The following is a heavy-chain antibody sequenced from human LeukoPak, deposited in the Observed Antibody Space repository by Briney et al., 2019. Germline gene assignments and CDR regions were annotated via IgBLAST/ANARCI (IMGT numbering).Heavy chain of an antibody. D-gene: IGHD3-10*01. V-gene: IGHV4-39*02. J-gene: IGHJ4*02. Sequence: ASETLSLTCTVSGGSISSSSYYWGWIRQPPGKGLEWIGSIYYSGSTYYNPSLKSRVTISVDTSKNQFSLKLSSVTAADTAVYYCAREDNYYGSGSYPHWGQGTLVTVSS. CDR2: IYYSGST. CDR1: GGSISSSSYY. CDR3: AREDNYYGSGSYPH.